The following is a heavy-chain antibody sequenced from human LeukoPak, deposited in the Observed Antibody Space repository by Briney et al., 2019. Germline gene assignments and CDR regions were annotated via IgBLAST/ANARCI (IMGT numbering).Heavy chain of an antibody. J-gene: IGHJ3*02. CDR1: GFTFSSYG. CDR3: ARVHGDYAGDAFDI. CDR2: IRYDGSNK. V-gene: IGHV3-30*02. D-gene: IGHD4-17*01. Sequence: GGSLRLSCAASGFTFSSYGMHWVRQAPGKGLEWVAFIRYDGSNKYYADSVKGRFTISRDNAKNSLYLQMNSLRAEDTAVYYCARVHGDYAGDAFDIWGQGTMVTVSS.